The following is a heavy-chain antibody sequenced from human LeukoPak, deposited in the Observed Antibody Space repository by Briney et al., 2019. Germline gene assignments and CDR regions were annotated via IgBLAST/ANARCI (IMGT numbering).Heavy chain of an antibody. Sequence: PSETLSLTCAVYGGSFSGYYWSWIRQPPGKGLEWTGEINHSGSTNYNPSLKSRVTISVDTSKNQFSLKLSSVTAADTAVYYCASKELRFLEWLLGFGSYYYYGMDVWGQGTTVTVSS. D-gene: IGHD3-3*01. J-gene: IGHJ6*02. CDR2: INHSGST. V-gene: IGHV4-34*01. CDR1: GGSFSGYY. CDR3: ASKELRFLEWLLGFGSYYYYGMDV.